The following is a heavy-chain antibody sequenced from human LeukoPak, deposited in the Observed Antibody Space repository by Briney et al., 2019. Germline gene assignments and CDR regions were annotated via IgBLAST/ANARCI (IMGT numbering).Heavy chain of an antibody. J-gene: IGHJ4*02. CDR2: ISSSGGTI. CDR3: ARDGRSLGGDFDY. Sequence: GGSLRLSCAASGFTFSSYEMNWVRQAPGKGLEWVSYISSSGGTIYYADSVKGRFTISRDNAKNSLYLQMNSLRAEDTAVYYCARDGRSLGGDFDYWGQGTLVTVSS. V-gene: IGHV3-48*03. D-gene: IGHD3-16*01. CDR1: GFTFSSYE.